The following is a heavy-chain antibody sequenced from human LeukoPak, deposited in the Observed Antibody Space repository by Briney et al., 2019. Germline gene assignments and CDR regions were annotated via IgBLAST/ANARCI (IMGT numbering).Heavy chain of an antibody. CDR3: ARVGAAAGRDYYYYMDV. J-gene: IGHJ6*03. CDR2: IYHTGST. V-gene: IGHV4-38-2*01. Sequence: PSETLSLTCAVSDYSISSGYYWGWIRQSPGKGLEWIGSIYHTGSTSYDPSLKSRVTISVDTSRNQFSQRLSSVTAADTAVYYCARVGAAAGRDYYYYMDVWGKGTTVTVSS. D-gene: IGHD6-13*01. CDR1: DYSISSGYY.